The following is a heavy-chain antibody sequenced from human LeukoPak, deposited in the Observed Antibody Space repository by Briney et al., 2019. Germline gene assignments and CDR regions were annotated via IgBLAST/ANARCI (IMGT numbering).Heavy chain of an antibody. Sequence: SQTLSLTCTVSGGSISSGDYYWSWIRQPPGKGLDWIGYIYYSGSTYYNPSLKSRVTISEDTSKNQFSLKLSSVTAADTAVYYCARGYCSGGNCYRYGMDVWGQGTTVTVSS. D-gene: IGHD2-15*01. J-gene: IGHJ6*02. V-gene: IGHV4-30-4*01. CDR2: IYYSGST. CDR3: ARGYCSGGNCYRYGMDV. CDR1: GGSISSGDYY.